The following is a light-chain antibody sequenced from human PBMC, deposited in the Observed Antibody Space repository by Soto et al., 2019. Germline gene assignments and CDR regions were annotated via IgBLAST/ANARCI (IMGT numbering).Light chain of an antibody. CDR2: EVS. J-gene: IGLJ3*02. CDR3: NSYTSSSTWV. CDR1: SSDVGGYNY. Sequence: QSALTQPASVSASPGQSITISCAGTSSDVGGYNYVSWYQQYPGKAPKLVIYEVSNRPSGVSNRFSGSKSANTASLTISGLRAEDEADYYCNSYTSSSTWVFGGGTKLTVL. V-gene: IGLV2-14*01.